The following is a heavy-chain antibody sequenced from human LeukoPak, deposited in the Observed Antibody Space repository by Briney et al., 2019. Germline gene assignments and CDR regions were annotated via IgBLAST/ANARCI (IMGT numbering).Heavy chain of an antibody. CDR3: AKDISRNTMVRGDIDY. J-gene: IGHJ4*02. Sequence: GRSLRLSCAASGFTFSSYGMHWVRQAPGKGLEWVAVISYDGSNNYYADSAKGRFTISRDNSKNTLYLQMNSLRAEDTAVYYCAKDISRNTMVRGDIDYWGQGTLVTVSS. CDR1: GFTFSSYG. CDR2: ISYDGSNN. D-gene: IGHD3-10*01. V-gene: IGHV3-30*18.